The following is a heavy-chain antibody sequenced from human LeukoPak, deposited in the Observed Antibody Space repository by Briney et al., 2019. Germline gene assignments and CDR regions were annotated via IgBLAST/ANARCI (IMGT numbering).Heavy chain of an antibody. CDR2: ISYDGSNK. D-gene: IGHD1-1*01. CDR3: ARLGLEVGGPNWFDP. V-gene: IGHV3-30-3*01. CDR1: GFTFSSYA. Sequence: GGSLRLSCAASGFTFSSYAMHWVRQAPGKGLEWVAVISYDGSNKYYADSVKGRFTISRDNSKNTLYLQMNSLRVEDTAVYYCARLGLEVGGPNWFDPWGQGTLVTVSS. J-gene: IGHJ5*02.